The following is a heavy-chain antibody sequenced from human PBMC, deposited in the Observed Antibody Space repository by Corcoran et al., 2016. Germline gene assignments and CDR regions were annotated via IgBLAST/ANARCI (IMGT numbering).Heavy chain of an antibody. J-gene: IGHJ6*02. CDR2: IWYDGSIK. CDR3: ARIDCTGGSCRPYYYYGMDV. CDR1: GFTFNTYG. D-gene: IGHD2-15*01. V-gene: IGHV3-33*01. Sequence: QVQLVESGGGVVQPGRSLTLSCAASGFTFNTYGMNWVRQDPGKGPEWVAVIWYDGSIKYYADSVKGRFTISRDNSKNTLYLQLNSLRAEATALYYCARIDCTGGSCRPYYYYGMDVWGQGTTVTVSS.